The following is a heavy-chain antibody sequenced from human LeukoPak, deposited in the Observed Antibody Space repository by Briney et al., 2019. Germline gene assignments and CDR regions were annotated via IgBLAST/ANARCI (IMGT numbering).Heavy chain of an antibody. CDR3: ARGVGSGSFIWFDP. Sequence: GESLKISCKGSGYSFTNYWIGWVRQMPGRGLEWMGIIYPGDSDIAYNPSFQGQVTISADKSTSTAYVHWSSLKASDSSMYYCARGVGSGSFIWFDPWGQGTLVTVSS. J-gene: IGHJ5*02. CDR2: IYPGDSDI. D-gene: IGHD1-26*01. V-gene: IGHV5-51*01. CDR1: GYSFTNYW.